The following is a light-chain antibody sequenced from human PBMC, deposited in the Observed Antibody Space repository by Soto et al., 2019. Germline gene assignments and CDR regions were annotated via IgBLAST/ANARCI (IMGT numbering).Light chain of an antibody. Sequence: QSVLTQPASVSGSPGQSITISCTGTSSDVGRYSLVSWYQQHPGKAPKLMIYEVSKRPSGVPDRFSGSKSANTASLTVSGLQAEDEADYYCSSYAGSNNYVFGTGTKVTVL. CDR3: SSYAGSNNYV. V-gene: IGLV2-8*01. CDR2: EVS. J-gene: IGLJ1*01. CDR1: SSDVGRYSL.